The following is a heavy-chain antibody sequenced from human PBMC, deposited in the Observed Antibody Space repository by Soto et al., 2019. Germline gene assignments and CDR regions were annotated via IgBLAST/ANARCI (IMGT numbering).Heavy chain of an antibody. CDR3: AREETYCGGDCTPDAFDI. D-gene: IGHD2-21*02. J-gene: IGHJ3*02. CDR1: GYTFTGYY. Sequence: QVQLVQSGAEVKKPGASVKVSCKASGYTFTGYYMHWVRQAPGQGLEWMGWINPNSGGTNYAQKFQGWVTMTRDTSISTAYMELSRLRSDDTAVYYCAREETYCGGDCTPDAFDIWGQGTMVTVSS. CDR2: INPNSGGT. V-gene: IGHV1-2*04.